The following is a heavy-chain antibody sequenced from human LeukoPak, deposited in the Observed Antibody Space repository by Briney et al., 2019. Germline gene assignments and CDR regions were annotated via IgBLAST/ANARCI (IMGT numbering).Heavy chain of an antibody. D-gene: IGHD2-2*01. V-gene: IGHV3-66*02. CDR1: GFTFSSHW. CDR3: ARSSIVVVSILDY. Sequence: GGSLRLSCAASGFTFSSHWMHWFRQAPGKGLEGVSVIYSGGSTSYEDSVKGRFTISRENSKNPLYLQMGSLRAEDMAVYYCARSSIVVVSILDYWGQGTLVTVSS. CDR2: IYSGGST. J-gene: IGHJ4*02.